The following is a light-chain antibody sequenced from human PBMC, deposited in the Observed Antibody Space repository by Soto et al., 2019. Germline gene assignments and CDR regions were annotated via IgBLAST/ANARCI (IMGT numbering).Light chain of an antibody. CDR2: KAS. Sequence: IHMTQSPSTLSASVGYRFTSACLASQSISSWLAWYQQKPGKAPKLLIYKASSLESGVPSRFSGSGSGTEFTLTISSLQPDDFATYYCQQYNSYPLTFGGGTKVDIK. CDR3: QQYNSYPLT. CDR1: QSISSW. V-gene: IGKV1-5*03. J-gene: IGKJ4*01.